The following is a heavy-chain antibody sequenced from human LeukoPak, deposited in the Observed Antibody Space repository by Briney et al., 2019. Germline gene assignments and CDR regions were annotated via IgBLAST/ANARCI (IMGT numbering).Heavy chain of an antibody. V-gene: IGHV4-59*08. D-gene: IGHD2-15*01. J-gene: IGHJ4*02. CDR3: ASSPGGTDFQYYFDY. Sequence: PSETLSLTCTVSGGSISSYYWSWIRQPPGKGLEWIGYIYYSGSTNYNPSLKSRATISVDTSKNQFSLKLSSVTAADTAVYYCASSPGGTDFQYYFDYWGQGTLVTVSS. CDR2: IYYSGST. CDR1: GGSISSYY.